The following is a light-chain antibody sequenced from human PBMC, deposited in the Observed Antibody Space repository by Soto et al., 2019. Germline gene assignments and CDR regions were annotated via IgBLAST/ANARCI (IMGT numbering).Light chain of an antibody. Sequence: EIVLTQSPGTLSLSPGERATLSCRASQSVGSSYLAWYQQKPGQAPRLLIYATSSRATGILDRFSGSGSGTDFTLTISRLEPEDFAVYYCQQYQTFGPGTKVDI. CDR3: QQYQT. J-gene: IGKJ3*01. CDR1: QSVGSSY. CDR2: ATS. V-gene: IGKV3-20*01.